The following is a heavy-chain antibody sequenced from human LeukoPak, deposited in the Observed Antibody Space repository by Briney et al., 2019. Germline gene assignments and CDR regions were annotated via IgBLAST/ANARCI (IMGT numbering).Heavy chain of an antibody. Sequence: GGSLRLSCAASGFTFSNYGMHWVRQAPGKGLEWVAVIWYDGSNKYYAGSVKGRFTISRDNSKNTLYLQMSSLRAEDTAVYYCARDGNYDIWGGFDYWGQGTLVTVSS. CDR1: GFTFSNYG. CDR2: IWYDGSNK. V-gene: IGHV3-33*01. D-gene: IGHD3-9*01. J-gene: IGHJ4*02. CDR3: ARDGNYDIWGGFDY.